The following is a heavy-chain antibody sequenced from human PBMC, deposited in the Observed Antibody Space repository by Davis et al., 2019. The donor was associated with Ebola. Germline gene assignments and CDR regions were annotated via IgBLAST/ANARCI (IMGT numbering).Heavy chain of an antibody. CDR3: AKSRGYADPYFDY. CDR1: GFTSGDNA. J-gene: IGHJ4*02. CDR2: ISGDGSST. D-gene: IGHD4-17*01. Sequence: GESLKISCVASGFTSGDNAMHWVRQAPGKGLEWVSHISGDGSSTSYADSVTGRFTFSRDNSKNSLYLQMNSLRSEDTAFYYCAKSRGYADPYFDYWGQGTLVTVSS. V-gene: IGHV3-43*02.